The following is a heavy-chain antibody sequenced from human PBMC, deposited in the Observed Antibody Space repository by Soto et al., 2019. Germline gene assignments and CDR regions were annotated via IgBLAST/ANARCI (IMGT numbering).Heavy chain of an antibody. CDR2: VNPTFGVT. J-gene: IGHJ5*01. Sequence: QGLLIQSGAEVRRPGAAVKISCKASENTFTNFFFHWVRQAPGRSLEWLGMVNPTFGVTKYEQRFQGRLSMTGDTSTSTLFLEVRGLTSNDTALYFCARVTYGEYNFLDSWGQGTLVTVSS. D-gene: IGHD4-17*01. V-gene: IGHV1-46*01. CDR1: ENTFTNFF. CDR3: ARVTYGEYNFLDS.